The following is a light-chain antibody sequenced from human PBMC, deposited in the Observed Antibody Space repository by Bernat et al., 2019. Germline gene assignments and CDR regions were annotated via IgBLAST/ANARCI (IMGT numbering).Light chain of an antibody. Sequence: IVLTQSPGTLSLSPGETATLSCRAGQSVSSSYLAWYQHKPGQAPRLLMYGTSSRATGIPDRFSGSVSGTDFTLTISRLEPDDFAVYYCQVYDNSPPAYTFGQGTKLEIQ. CDR1: QSVSSSY. CDR2: GTS. CDR3: QVYDNSPPAYT. V-gene: IGKV3-20*01. J-gene: IGKJ2*01.